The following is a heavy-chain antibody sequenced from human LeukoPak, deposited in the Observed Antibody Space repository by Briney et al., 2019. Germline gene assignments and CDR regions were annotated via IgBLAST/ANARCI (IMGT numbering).Heavy chain of an antibody. D-gene: IGHD2-21*01. V-gene: IGHV4-38-2*01. Sequence: SETLSLICAVSGYSISSGYYWGWIRQPPGKGLEWIGRIYHSGSTYYNPSLKSRVTISVDTSKNQFSLKLSSVTAADTAVYYCARGVFIWGQGTMVTVSS. CDR1: GYSISSGYY. J-gene: IGHJ3*02. CDR3: ARGVFI. CDR2: IYHSGST.